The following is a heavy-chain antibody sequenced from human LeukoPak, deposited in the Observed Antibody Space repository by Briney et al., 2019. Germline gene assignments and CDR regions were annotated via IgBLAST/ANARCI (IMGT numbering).Heavy chain of an antibody. Sequence: GGSLRLSCAGSGITFGGYGMHWFRQTPGKGLKWVAVIAYDGSRAFYADSVKGRFTISRDNSKNTMSVQMDDLRAEDTAVHYCTRYNNDHFDYWGQGTLVTVSS. CDR2: IAYDGSRA. CDR1: GITFGGYG. D-gene: IGHD1-14*01. CDR3: TRYNNDHFDY. V-gene: IGHV3-33*01. J-gene: IGHJ4*02.